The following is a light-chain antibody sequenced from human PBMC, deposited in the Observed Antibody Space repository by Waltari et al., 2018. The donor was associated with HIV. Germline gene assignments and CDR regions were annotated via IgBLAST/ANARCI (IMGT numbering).Light chain of an antibody. CDR1: QSVLYSSNNKNY. CDR2: WAS. J-gene: IGKJ4*01. V-gene: IGKV4-1*01. Sequence: VMTRSPDSLAVSPGERVTISCKSSQSVLYSSNNKNYLAWYQQKPGQPPKLLVYWASTRESGVPGRFSGSGSGTDFTLTISSLQAEDVAVYYCQQYYSSPLTFGGGTKVEIK. CDR3: QQYYSSPLT.